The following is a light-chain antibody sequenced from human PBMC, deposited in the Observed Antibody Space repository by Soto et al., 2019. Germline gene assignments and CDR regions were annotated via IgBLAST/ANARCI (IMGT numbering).Light chain of an antibody. V-gene: IGKV1-8*01. CDR3: QQYFSYPLT. CDR1: QGICRH. CDR2: TAS. Sequence: AIRMTQSPSSFSASTGDRFTITCRASQGICRHLAWYQVKPGKAHRLLIYTASYLESGVPSRFSGSGSGTDFTLTISSLQSEDFAVYYCQQYFSYPLTFGGGTKVEIK. J-gene: IGKJ4*01.